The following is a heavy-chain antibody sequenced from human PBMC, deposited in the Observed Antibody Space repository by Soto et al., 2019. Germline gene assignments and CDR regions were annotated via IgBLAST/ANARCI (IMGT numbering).Heavy chain of an antibody. CDR2: MNPNSGNT. Sequence: QVQLVQSGAEVKKRGASVKVSCKASGYTFTSYDINWVRQATGQGLEWMGWMNPNSGNTGYAQKLQRRVTMTRNTSINTADMELSSLRSEDTGVYYCAVYDDYADGHAFDIWGQGTMVTVSS. J-gene: IGHJ3*02. V-gene: IGHV1-8*01. CDR1: GYTFTSYD. D-gene: IGHD4-17*01. CDR3: AVYDDYADGHAFDI.